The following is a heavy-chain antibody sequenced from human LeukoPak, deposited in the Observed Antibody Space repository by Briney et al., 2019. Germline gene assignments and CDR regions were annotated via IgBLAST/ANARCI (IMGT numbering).Heavy chain of an antibody. J-gene: IGHJ4*02. Sequence: ASVTVSFTASGYTFSSYDINWVRQATGQGPEWMGWMNPNSGNTGNAQKFQGRVTMTRNTSISTAYLELSRLRSEDTAVYFCARRADYYDSSAYYYWGQGTLVTVSS. CDR1: GYTFSSYD. CDR3: ARRADYYDSSAYYY. D-gene: IGHD3-22*01. V-gene: IGHV1-8*01. CDR2: MNPNSGNT.